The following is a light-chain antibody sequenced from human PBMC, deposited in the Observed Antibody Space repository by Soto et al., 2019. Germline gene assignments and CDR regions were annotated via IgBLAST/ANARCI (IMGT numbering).Light chain of an antibody. Sequence: DIKINQSPSSLSASMGDRVTITCGASQSISSYLNWYQQKPGKAPKLLIYAASSLQSGVPSRFSGSGSETEFTLTISGLQPGDSATYYCQQSYSTPITFGQGRRLEI. CDR2: AAS. CDR1: QSISSY. V-gene: IGKV1-39*01. J-gene: IGKJ5*01. CDR3: QQSYSTPIT.